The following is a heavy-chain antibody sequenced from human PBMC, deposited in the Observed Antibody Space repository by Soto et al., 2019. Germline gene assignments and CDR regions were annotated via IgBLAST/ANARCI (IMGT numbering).Heavy chain of an antibody. CDR2: TYYRSRWYS. J-gene: IGHJ4*02. CDR3: ARTLGYFDC. Sequence: PSQTLSLTCVISGDSVSSNNAAWNWIRQSPSRGLEWLGRTYYRSRWYSEYAVSVKSRIIIKPDTSKNQFSLQLNSVTPEDTAVYYCARTLGYFDCWAQRTLVTVSS. V-gene: IGHV6-1*01. CDR1: GDSVSSNNAA. D-gene: IGHD3-16*01.